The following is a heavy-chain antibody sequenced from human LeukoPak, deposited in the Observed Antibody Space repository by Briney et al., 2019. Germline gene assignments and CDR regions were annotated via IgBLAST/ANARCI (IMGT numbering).Heavy chain of an antibody. Sequence: GGSLRLSCAASGFTFSSYSMNWVRQAPGKGLEWVSSISSSSSYIYYADSVKGRFTISRDNAKNSLYLQMNSLRAEDTAVYYCARDREVPAATQVDYWGQGTLVTVSS. CDR2: ISSSSSYI. J-gene: IGHJ4*02. CDR3: ARDREVPAATQVDY. CDR1: GFTFSSYS. V-gene: IGHV3-21*01. D-gene: IGHD2-2*01.